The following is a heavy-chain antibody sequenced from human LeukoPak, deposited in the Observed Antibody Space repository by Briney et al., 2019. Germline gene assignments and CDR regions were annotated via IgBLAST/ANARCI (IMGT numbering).Heavy chain of an antibody. J-gene: IGHJ4*02. CDR2: ISGSGSDT. CDR3: ARDLGDGIVVVTPFDY. D-gene: IGHD3-22*01. V-gene: IGHV3-23*01. Sequence: GGSLRLSCAASGFTFSSYAMSWVRQAPGKGLEWVSVISGSGSDTVYADSVKGRFTVSRDNSKNTLYLQMNSLRAEDTAVYYCARDLGDGIVVVTPFDYWGQGTLVTVSS. CDR1: GFTFSSYA.